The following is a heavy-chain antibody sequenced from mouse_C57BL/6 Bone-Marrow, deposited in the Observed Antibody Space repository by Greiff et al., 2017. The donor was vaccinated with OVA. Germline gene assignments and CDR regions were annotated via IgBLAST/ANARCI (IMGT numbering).Heavy chain of an antibody. CDR2: ISDGGSYT. Sequence: EVKVVESGGGLVKPGGSLKLSCAASGFTFSSYAMSWVRQTPEKRLEWVATISDGGSYTYYPDNVKGRFTISRDNAKNNLYLQMSHLKSEDTAMYYCARDVGVHWYFDVWGTGTTVTVSS. CDR3: ARDVGVHWYFDV. J-gene: IGHJ1*03. CDR1: GFTFSSYA. D-gene: IGHD2-14*01. V-gene: IGHV5-4*01.